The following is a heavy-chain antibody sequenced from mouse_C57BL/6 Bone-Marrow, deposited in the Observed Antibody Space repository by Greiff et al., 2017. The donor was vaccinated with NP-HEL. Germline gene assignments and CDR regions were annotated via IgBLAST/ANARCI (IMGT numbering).Heavy chain of an antibody. CDR1: GYAFTNYL. CDR2: INPGSGGT. V-gene: IGHV1-54*01. Sequence: QVQLQQSGAELVRPGTSVKVSCKASGYAFTNYLIEWVKQRPGQGLEWIGVINPGSGGTNYNEKFKGKATLTADKSSSTAYMQLSSLTSEDSAVYFCARGYYGSSPFAYWGQGTLVTVSA. CDR3: ARGYYGSSPFAY. J-gene: IGHJ3*01. D-gene: IGHD1-1*01.